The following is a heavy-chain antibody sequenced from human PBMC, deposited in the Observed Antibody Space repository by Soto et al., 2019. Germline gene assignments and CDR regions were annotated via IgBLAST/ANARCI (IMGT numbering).Heavy chain of an antibody. Sequence: ASVKVSCKASGYTFTSYGISWVRQAPGQGLEWMGWISAYNGNTNYAQKLQGRVTMTTDTSTSTAYMELRSLRSDDTAVYYCARDAEDDYGDYYFDYWGQRTLVTVSS. V-gene: IGHV1-18*01. CDR3: ARDAEDDYGDYYFDY. D-gene: IGHD4-17*01. J-gene: IGHJ4*02. CDR1: GYTFTSYG. CDR2: ISAYNGNT.